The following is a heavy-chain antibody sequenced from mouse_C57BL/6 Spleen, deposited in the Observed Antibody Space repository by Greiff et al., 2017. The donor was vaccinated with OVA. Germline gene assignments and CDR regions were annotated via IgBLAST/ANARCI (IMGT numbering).Heavy chain of an antibody. D-gene: IGHD2-4*01. Sequence: VKLQQPGAELVKPGASVKLSCKASGYTFTSYWMQWVKQRPGQGLEWIGEIDPSDSYTNYNQKFKGKATLTVDTSSSTAYMQLSSLTSEDSAVYYCATRDDYDLYYFDYWGQGTTLTVSS. CDR2: IDPSDSYT. V-gene: IGHV1-50*01. CDR1: GYTFTSYW. CDR3: ATRDDYDLYYFDY. J-gene: IGHJ2*01.